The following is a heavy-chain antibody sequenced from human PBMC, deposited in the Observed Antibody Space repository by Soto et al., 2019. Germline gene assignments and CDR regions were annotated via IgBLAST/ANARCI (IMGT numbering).Heavy chain of an antibody. CDR1: GFTFSSYA. J-gene: IGHJ4*02. CDR3: AKPPARDYYGSGSYYPLDY. CDR2: ISGSGGST. Sequence: GSLRLSCAASGFTFSSYAMSWVRQAPGKGLEWVSAISGSGGSTYYADSVKSRFTISRDNSKNTLYLQMNSLRAEDTAVYYCAKPPARDYYGSGSYYPLDYWGQGTLVTVSS. V-gene: IGHV3-23*01. D-gene: IGHD3-10*01.